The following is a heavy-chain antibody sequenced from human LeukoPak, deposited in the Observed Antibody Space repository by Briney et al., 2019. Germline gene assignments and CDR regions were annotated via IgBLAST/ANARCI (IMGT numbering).Heavy chain of an antibody. Sequence: PSETLSLTCAVYGGAFSGDYWSWIRQPPGKGLEWIGEINHSGSTNYNPSLKSRVTISVDTSKNQFSLKLSSVTAADTAVYYCARGRAVLGAFDYWGQGTLVTVSS. CDR2: INHSGST. CDR3: ARGRAVLGAFDY. J-gene: IGHJ4*02. D-gene: IGHD3-10*01. CDR1: GGAFSGDY. V-gene: IGHV4-34*01.